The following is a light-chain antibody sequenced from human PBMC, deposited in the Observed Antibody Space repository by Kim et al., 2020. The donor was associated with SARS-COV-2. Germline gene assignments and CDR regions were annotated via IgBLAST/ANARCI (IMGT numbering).Light chain of an antibody. J-gene: IGKJ4*01. V-gene: IGKV3-20*01. Sequence: PGERATLSCRASQSVSSSYLAWYQQKPGQAPRILIYGASSRATGIPDRFSGSGSGTDFTLTISRLEPEDFAVYYCQQYGSTPPLTFGGGTKVDIK. CDR2: GAS. CDR3: QQYGSTPPLT. CDR1: QSVSSSY.